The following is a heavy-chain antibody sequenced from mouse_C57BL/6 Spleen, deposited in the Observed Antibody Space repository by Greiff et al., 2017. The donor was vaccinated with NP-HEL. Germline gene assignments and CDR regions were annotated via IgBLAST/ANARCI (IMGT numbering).Heavy chain of an antibody. CDR3: ARSSDGYSYAMDY. Sequence: QVQLKQSGAELVKPGASVKISCKASGYAFSSYWMNWVKQRPGKGLEWIGQIYPGDGDTNYNGKFKGKATLTADKSSSTAYMQLSSLTSEDSAVYFCARSSDGYSYAMDYWGQGTSVTVSS. CDR1: GYAFSSYW. J-gene: IGHJ4*01. CDR2: IYPGDGDT. V-gene: IGHV1-80*01. D-gene: IGHD2-3*01.